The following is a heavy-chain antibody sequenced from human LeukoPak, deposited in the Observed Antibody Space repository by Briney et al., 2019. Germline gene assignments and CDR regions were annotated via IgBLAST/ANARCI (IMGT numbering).Heavy chain of an antibody. J-gene: IGHJ6*02. CDR1: GGSISSYY. V-gene: IGHV4-4*07. D-gene: IGHD3-3*01. CDR3: ARSTGVVIIPSYYYGMDV. Sequence: PSETLSLTCTVSGGSISSYYWSWIRQPAGKGLEWIGRIYTSGSTNYNPSLTSGVTMSVDTSKNQFSLKLSSVTAADTAVYYCARSTGVVIIPSYYYGMDVWGQGTTVTVSS. CDR2: IYTSGST.